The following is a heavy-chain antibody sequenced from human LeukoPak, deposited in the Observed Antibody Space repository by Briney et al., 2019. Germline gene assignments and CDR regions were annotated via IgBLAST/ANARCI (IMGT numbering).Heavy chain of an antibody. CDR3: AKAPVRGVIAGSWFDP. V-gene: IGHV3-9*03. D-gene: IGHD3-10*01. CDR1: GFTFDDYA. Sequence: PGGSLRLSCAASGFTFDDYAMHWVRQAPGKGLEWVSGISWNSGSIGYADSVKGRFTISRDNAKNSLYLQMNSLRAEDMALYYCAKAPVRGVIAGSWFDPWGQGTLVTVSS. J-gene: IGHJ5*02. CDR2: ISWNSGSI.